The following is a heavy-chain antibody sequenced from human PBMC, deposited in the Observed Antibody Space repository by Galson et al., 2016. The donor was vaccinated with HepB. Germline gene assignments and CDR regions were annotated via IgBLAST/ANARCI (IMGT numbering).Heavy chain of an antibody. J-gene: IGHJ4*02. V-gene: IGHV3-30*09. CDR3: ARDNSGPGKAFDH. CDR1: GDTFSGYA. D-gene: IGHD5-12*01. Sequence: SLRLSCAASGDTFSGYAMHWVRQAPGKGLEWVAHISNDGGEKNYADSVKGRFGISRDNVQNTLFMQINSLGPEETAVYYCARDNSGPGKAFDHWGQGTMVTVSS. CDR2: ISNDGGEK.